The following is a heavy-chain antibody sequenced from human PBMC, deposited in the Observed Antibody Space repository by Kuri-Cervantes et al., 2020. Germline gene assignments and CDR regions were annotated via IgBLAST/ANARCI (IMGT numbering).Heavy chain of an antibody. CDR1: GFTFSSYS. CDR2: ISSSSSYI. CDR3: ARDFTSRIGYSSSWYRTYYYYGMDV. D-gene: IGHD6-13*01. J-gene: IGHJ6*02. V-gene: IGHV3-21*04. Sequence: GGSLRLSCAASGFTFSSYSMNWVRQAPGKGLEWVSSISSSSSYIYYADSVKGRFTISRDNSKNTLYLQVNSLRAEDTAVYYCARDFTSRIGYSSSWYRTYYYYGMDVWGQGTTVTVSS.